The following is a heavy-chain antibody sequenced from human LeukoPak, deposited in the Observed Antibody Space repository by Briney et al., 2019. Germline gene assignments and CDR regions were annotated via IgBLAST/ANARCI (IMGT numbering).Heavy chain of an antibody. CDR3: ARASPRYLSPLGP. J-gene: IGHJ5*02. D-gene: IGHD1-14*01. Sequence: SETLSLTCTGSVGSIRSYYGRWSRHPPRKGLECGGYIYYSGSTNYNPALKSRVTISVDTTKNQSSLNRSAVTAADTAVYYCARASPRYLSPLGPWGQGTLVTVSS. CDR2: IYYSGST. V-gene: IGHV4-59*08. CDR1: VGSIRSYY.